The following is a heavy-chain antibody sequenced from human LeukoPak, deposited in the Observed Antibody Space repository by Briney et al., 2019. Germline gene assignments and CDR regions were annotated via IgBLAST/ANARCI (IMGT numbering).Heavy chain of an antibody. J-gene: IGHJ1*01. V-gene: IGHV3-66*01. CDR2: IYSGGST. CDR3: AKDGGLYCSSTSCFTAEYFQH. CDR1: GFTVSSNY. D-gene: IGHD2-2*02. Sequence: GGSLRLSCAASGFTVSSNYMSWARQAPGKGLEWVSVIYSGGSTYYADSVKGRFTISRDNSKNTLYLQMNSLRAEDTAVYYCAKDGGLYCSSTSCFTAEYFQHWGQGTLVTVSS.